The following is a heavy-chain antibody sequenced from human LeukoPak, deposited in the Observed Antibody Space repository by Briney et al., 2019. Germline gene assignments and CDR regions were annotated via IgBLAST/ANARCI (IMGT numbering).Heavy chain of an antibody. J-gene: IGHJ5*02. V-gene: IGHV3-21*01. D-gene: IGHD1/OR15-1a*01. CDR3: ARSTGTFPWYNCFDL. Sequence: GGSLRLSCAASGFTFSSYSMNWVRQAPGKGLEWVSSICGSSSYIYYADSVKGRFTISRDNAKNSLYPQMNSLRAEDTAVYYCARSTGTFPWYNCFDLWGQGTLVTVSS. CDR1: GFTFSSYS. CDR2: ICGSSSYI.